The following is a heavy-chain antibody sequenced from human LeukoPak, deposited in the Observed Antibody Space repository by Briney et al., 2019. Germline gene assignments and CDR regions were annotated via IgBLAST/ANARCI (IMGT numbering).Heavy chain of an antibody. CDR3: ARDQGSSWYVAWFDP. CDR1: GFTFSSYW. D-gene: IGHD6-13*01. CDR2: INNDESHT. V-gene: IGHV3-74*01. J-gene: IGHJ5*02. Sequence: GGSLRLSCAASGFTFSSYWMHWVRQAPGKGLVWVSRINNDESHTTYADSVKGRFTISRDNAKNTLYLQMNSLRVEDTAVYYCARDQGSSWYVAWFDPWGQGTLVTVSS.